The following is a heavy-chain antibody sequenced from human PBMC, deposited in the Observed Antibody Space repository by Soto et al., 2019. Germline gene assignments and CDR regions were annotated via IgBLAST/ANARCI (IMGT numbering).Heavy chain of an antibody. Sequence: SETLSLTCTVSVDSITTYYWSWIRQPAGKGLEWIGRIDASGNTNYNPSLNSRVTMSIDTSKKQFSLKLTSVTAADTAIYYCARYSNNWFQTEGMDVWGKGTTVTVSX. J-gene: IGHJ6*04. CDR1: VDSITTYY. CDR3: ARYSNNWFQTEGMDV. V-gene: IGHV4-4*07. CDR2: IDASGNT. D-gene: IGHD6-13*01.